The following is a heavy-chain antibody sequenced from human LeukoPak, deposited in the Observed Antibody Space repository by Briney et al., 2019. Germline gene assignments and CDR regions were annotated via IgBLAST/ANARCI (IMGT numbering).Heavy chain of an antibody. V-gene: IGHV4-59*02. Sequence: SETLSLTCTVSGGSVSSHYWSWIRRPPGKGLEWIGYVYHSETTSYNPSLKSRVTISLDTSKSQFSLRLTSLTAADTAVYYCARESYGSGSYGWFDPWGQGALVTVST. CDR1: GGSVSSHY. D-gene: IGHD3-10*01. CDR2: VYHSETT. J-gene: IGHJ5*02. CDR3: ARESYGSGSYGWFDP.